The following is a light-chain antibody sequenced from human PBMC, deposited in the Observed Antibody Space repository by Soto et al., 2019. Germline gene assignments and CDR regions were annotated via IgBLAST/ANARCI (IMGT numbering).Light chain of an antibody. Sequence: EIVMTQFPVTLSVSPGERATLSCRASQSVRNNYLAWYQQKPGQAPRLLISGVSTRAAGIPARFSGSGSGTEFTLAISSLQSEDFAVYYCQQYGDWPLTFGGGTKVDIK. J-gene: IGKJ4*01. CDR2: GVS. CDR3: QQYGDWPLT. V-gene: IGKV3-15*01. CDR1: QSVRNN.